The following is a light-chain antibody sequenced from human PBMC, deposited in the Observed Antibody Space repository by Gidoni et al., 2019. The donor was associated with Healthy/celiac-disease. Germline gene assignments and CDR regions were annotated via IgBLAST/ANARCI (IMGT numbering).Light chain of an antibody. CDR2: DAS. Sequence: AIQLTQSPSSLSASVGDRVTITCRASQGISSALAWYQQKPGKAPKLLIYDASSLESGVPSRCSGSGSGTDFTLTISSLPPEVFATYYCQQFNSYPQTFGQGTRLEIK. CDR3: QQFNSYPQT. V-gene: IGKV1-13*02. J-gene: IGKJ5*01. CDR1: QGISSA.